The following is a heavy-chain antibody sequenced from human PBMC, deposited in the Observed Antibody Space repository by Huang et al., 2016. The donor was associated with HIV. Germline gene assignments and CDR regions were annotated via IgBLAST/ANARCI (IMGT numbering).Heavy chain of an antibody. CDR2: TSASSGKT. CDR3: ARDPKYHRIGYYRQRRGIDI. J-gene: IGHJ3*02. Sequence: QIQLMQSGPELKQPGASVKVSCKASGYTFTSYGIIWVSQAPGQGPGGMGRTSASSGKTEYAQKFQCRVTLPTDTSTNIAYMELRSLRSDDTAKYYCARDPKYHRIGYYRQRRGIDIWGQGTMVIVSS. D-gene: IGHD3-22*01. V-gene: IGHV1-18*01. CDR1: GYTFTSYG.